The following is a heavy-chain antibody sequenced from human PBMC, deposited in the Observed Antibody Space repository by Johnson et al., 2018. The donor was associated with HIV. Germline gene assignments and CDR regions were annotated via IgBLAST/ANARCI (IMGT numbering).Heavy chain of an antibody. J-gene: IGHJ3*02. CDR2: IRYAGSNK. Sequence: VQLVESGGGVVQPGGSLRLSCAASGFNFSNYGIHWVRQAPGKGLEWVAFIRYAGSNKYYADSMKGRFTISRDNSKNTLYMQMNSLRAEDTAVYYCAKASGNGYYVDAFDIWGQGTRVTVSS. CDR3: AKASGNGYYVDAFDI. D-gene: IGHD3-3*01. CDR1: GFNFSNYG. V-gene: IGHV3-30*02.